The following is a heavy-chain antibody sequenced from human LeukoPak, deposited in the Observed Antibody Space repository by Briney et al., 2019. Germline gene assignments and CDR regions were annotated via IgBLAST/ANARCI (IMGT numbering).Heavy chain of an antibody. D-gene: IGHD3-3*01. CDR2: INHSGST. CDR1: GGSFSGYY. J-gene: IGHJ6*02. V-gene: IGHV4-34*01. CDR3: ARVQITIFGSYYYYYGMDV. Sequence: SETLSLTCAVYGGSFSGYYWSWIRQPPGKGLEWIGEINHSGSTNYNPSLKSRVTISVDTSKNQFSLKLSSVTAADTAVYYCARVQITIFGSYYYYYGMDVWGQGTTVTVSS.